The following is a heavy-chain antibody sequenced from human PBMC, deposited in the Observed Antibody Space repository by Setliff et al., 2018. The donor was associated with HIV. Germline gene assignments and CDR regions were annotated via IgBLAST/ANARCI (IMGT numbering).Heavy chain of an antibody. D-gene: IGHD6-13*01. CDR1: GYMFREYY. CDR2: IDPEEGET. V-gene: IGHV1-69-2*01. Sequence: ASVKVSCKASGYMFREYYIYWIQQAPGKGLEWMGRIDPEEGETKYAEKFQGRVTITADTSIDTAYMELSSLTSEDTAVYYCATGLAAAGSLYSFDPWGQGTLVTVSS. CDR3: ATGLAAAGSLYSFDP. J-gene: IGHJ5*02.